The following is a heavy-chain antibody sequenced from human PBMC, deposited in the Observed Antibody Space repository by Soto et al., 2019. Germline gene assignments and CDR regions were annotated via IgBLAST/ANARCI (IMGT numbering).Heavy chain of an antibody. CDR2: INDSGST. Sequence: QVQLQHWGAGLLKPSETLSRTCAVYGGSLSGYYWSWIRQPPGKGLEWIGEINDSGSTNYNPSFKSRVTISADTSKNQFFLKLTSVTAADTAVYYCARRVTMQYYFDYWGQGTLVPVFS. D-gene: IGHD2-2*01. CDR3: ARRVTMQYYFDY. J-gene: IGHJ4*02. V-gene: IGHV4-34*01. CDR1: GGSLSGYY.